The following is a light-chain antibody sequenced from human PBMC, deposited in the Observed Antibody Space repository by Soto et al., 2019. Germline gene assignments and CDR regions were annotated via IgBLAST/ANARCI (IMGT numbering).Light chain of an antibody. CDR2: RAS. V-gene: IGKV3-11*01. J-gene: IGKJ5*01. CDR3: QQRNNWPPIT. Sequence: DIVMTQSPDTLSASPGERVSLSCRASQSVRSNLAWYHQKPGQAPRLLIYRASNRAAGIPARFSGSGSGTDFTLTISSLEPEDFAVYYCQQRNNWPPITFGQGTRLEIK. CDR1: QSVRSN.